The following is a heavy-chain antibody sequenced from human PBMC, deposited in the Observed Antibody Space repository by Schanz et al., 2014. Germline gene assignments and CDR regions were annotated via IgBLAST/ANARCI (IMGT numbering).Heavy chain of an antibody. D-gene: IGHD3-10*01. Sequence: EVQLVESGGGLVQPGGSLRLSCVASGFNFNNFAMTWVRQAPGKGLEWVIVISGSGGSTYYADSVRGRFTISRDNAENTLYLQMNSLRAEDTAVYYCAKYRGYYRVSGSYRELEYWGQGTLVTVSS. V-gene: IGHV3-23*04. CDR3: AKYRGYYRVSGSYRELEY. CDR1: GFNFNNFA. CDR2: ISGSGGST. J-gene: IGHJ4*02.